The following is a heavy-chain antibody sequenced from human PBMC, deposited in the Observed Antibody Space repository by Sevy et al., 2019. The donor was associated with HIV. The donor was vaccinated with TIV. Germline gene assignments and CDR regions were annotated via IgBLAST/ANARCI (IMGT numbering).Heavy chain of an antibody. V-gene: IGHV4-59*01. CDR3: ARDPATGCFDP. J-gene: IGHJ5*02. Sequence: SETLSLTCTVSGDSIGDYYWSWIRQTPGKGLEWIGYIDYSGNAHYNPSLKSRVTMSVDTSKNHFSLKLNSVTAADTALYYCARDPATGCFDPWGQGTLVTVSS. CDR2: IDYSGNA. CDR1: GDSIGDYY.